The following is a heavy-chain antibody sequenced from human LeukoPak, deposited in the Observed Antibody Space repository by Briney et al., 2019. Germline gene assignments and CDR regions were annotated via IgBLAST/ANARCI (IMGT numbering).Heavy chain of an antibody. CDR1: GFTFSTYT. CDR2: ISSSSRYI. D-gene: IGHD3-22*01. Sequence: GGSLRLSCAASGFTFSTYTMNWVRQAPGKGLEWVSSISSSSRYIFYADSIKGRFTTSRDNAKNSLYLQVNSLRAEDTAVYYCARARNYYDSSGYLDCWGQGTQVTVSS. V-gene: IGHV3-21*01. CDR3: ARARNYYDSSGYLDC. J-gene: IGHJ4*02.